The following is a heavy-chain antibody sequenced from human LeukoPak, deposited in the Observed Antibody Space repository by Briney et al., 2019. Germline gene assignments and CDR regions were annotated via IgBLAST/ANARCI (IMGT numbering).Heavy chain of an antibody. J-gene: IGHJ3*02. CDR3: AKDGPTYYYDSSGYYYPADAFDI. D-gene: IGHD3-22*01. V-gene: IGHV3-15*01. CDR1: GFTFSNAW. CDR2: IKSKTDGGTT. Sequence: GGSLRLSCAASGFTFSNAWMSWVRQAPGKGLEWVGRIKSKTDGGTTDYAAPVKGRFTISRDDSKNTLYLQMNSLRAEDTAVYYCAKDGPTYYYDSSGYYYPADAFDIWGQGTMVTVSS.